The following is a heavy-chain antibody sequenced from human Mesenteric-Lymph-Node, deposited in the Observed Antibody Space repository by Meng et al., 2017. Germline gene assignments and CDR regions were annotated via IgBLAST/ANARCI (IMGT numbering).Heavy chain of an antibody. V-gene: IGHV4-4*02. Sequence: QVQLQASGPGLVKPSETLSLTCTVSGGSISSSHWWSWVRQPPGKGLEWIGEIYHSGTTNYNPALESRITMSLDKSKNQFSLRLSSVTAADTAMYYCASLTQWLAPFWGQGTLVTVSS. CDR3: ASLTQWLAPF. J-gene: IGHJ4*02. CDR2: IYHSGTT. CDR1: GGSISSSHW. D-gene: IGHD6-19*01.